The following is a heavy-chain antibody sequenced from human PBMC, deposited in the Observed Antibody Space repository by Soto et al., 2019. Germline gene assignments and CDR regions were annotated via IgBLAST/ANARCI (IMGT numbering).Heavy chain of an antibody. CDR3: ATGRSWYLYFQH. CDR1: DGSISSYY. Sequence: QVQLQESGPGLVKPSETLSLTCTVSDGSISSYYWSWIRQPPGKGLEWIGYIYYSGSTNYNPSLQSRVLISEDTSKNQFSLKLSSVTAADTAVYYCATGRSWYLYFQHWGQGTLVTVSS. V-gene: IGHV4-59*08. D-gene: IGHD6-13*01. CDR2: IYYSGST. J-gene: IGHJ1*01.